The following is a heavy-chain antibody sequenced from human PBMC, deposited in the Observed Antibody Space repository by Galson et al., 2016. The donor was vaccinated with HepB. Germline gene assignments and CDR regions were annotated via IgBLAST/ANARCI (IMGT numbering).Heavy chain of an antibody. D-gene: IGHD1-26*01. V-gene: IGHV3-74*01. Sequence: SLRLSCAASGFTFSSYWMHWVRQVPGKGLMWVSRTSIDGSSTTYADSVKGRFTISRDNAKNMLYLQMNSLRAEDTAVYYCARPAPYSGNYGSGWFDPWGQGTLVTVSS. CDR1: GFTFSSYW. CDR3: ARPAPYSGNYGSGWFDP. CDR2: TSIDGSST. J-gene: IGHJ5*02.